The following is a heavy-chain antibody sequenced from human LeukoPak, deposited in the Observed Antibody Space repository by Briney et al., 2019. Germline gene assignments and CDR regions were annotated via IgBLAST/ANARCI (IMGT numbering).Heavy chain of an antibody. D-gene: IGHD6-19*01. CDR2: ISGSGGST. J-gene: IGHJ4*02. Sequence: PGGSLRLSCAASGFTFSSYAMSWVRQAPGKGLEWVSAISGSGGSTYYADSVKGRFTISRDNSKNTLYLQMNSLRAEDTAVYYCARVARPAVAGRNFDYWGQGTQVTVSS. CDR3: ARVARPAVAGRNFDY. V-gene: IGHV3-23*01. CDR1: GFTFSSYA.